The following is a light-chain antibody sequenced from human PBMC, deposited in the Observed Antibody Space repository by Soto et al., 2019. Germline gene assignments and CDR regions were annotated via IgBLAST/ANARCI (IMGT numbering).Light chain of an antibody. J-gene: IGKJ3*01. CDR3: QQYVSSRHFT. Sequence: EIVLTQSPGTLSLSPGERATLSCRASQTVTSSYLAWYQQKPGQAPRLLIYGASSRATGIPDRFSGSGSGTDFTLTISRLEPEDFAVYYCQQYVSSRHFTFGPGTKVDIK. CDR1: QTVTSSY. V-gene: IGKV3-20*01. CDR2: GAS.